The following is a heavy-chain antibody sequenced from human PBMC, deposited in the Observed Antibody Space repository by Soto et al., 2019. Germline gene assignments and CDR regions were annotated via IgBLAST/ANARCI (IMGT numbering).Heavy chain of an antibody. Sequence: PGGSLRLSCAASGFTFSSYGMHWVRQAPGKGLEWVAVISYDGSNKYYADSVKGRFTISRDNSKNTLYLQMNSLRAEDTAVYYCAKDRWLAVAKRQNWFDPWGQGTLVTVSS. CDR2: ISYDGSNK. J-gene: IGHJ5*02. D-gene: IGHD6-19*01. CDR1: GFTFSSYG. CDR3: AKDRWLAVAKRQNWFDP. V-gene: IGHV3-30*18.